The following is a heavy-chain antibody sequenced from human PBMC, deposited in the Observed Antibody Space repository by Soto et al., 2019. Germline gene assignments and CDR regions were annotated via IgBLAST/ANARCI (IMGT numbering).Heavy chain of an antibody. CDR3: ARNIVLQETKSTVHYYYGLEV. CDR2: SIPLFSRT. D-gene: IGHD4-4*01. J-gene: IGHJ6*02. Sequence: QVQLVQSGAEVKKPGSSVRVSCKASGATFSSYGFNWVRQAPGQGLEWMGGSIPLFSRTNYAQKSQGSVRITADESTRTVYMELSSLSSEDTTVYYCARNIVLQETKSTVHYYYGLEVWGQGTTGSVSS. V-gene: IGHV1-69*01. CDR1: GATFSSYG.